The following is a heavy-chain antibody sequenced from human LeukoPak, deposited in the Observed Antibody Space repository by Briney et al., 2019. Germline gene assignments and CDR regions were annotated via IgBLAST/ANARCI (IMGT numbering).Heavy chain of an antibody. V-gene: IGHV1-46*01. J-gene: IGHJ5*02. D-gene: IGHD4-23*01. CDR1: GYTCTSYY. Sequence: EASVKLSCKSSGYTCTSYYMHWVRQAPGPGLEWMGIINLSGGSTSYAQKFQGRVTMTREMSTSTDYLELSSLRSEDTAVYYCARDNSVEDTAWWFDGWGQGTLVTVSS. CDR3: ARDNSVEDTAWWFDG. CDR2: INLSGGST.